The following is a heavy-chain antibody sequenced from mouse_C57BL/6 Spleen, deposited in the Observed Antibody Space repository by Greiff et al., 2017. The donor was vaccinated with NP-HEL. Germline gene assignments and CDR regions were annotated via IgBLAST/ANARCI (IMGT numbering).Heavy chain of an antibody. D-gene: IGHD1-1*01. V-gene: IGHV1-52*01. CDR1: GYTFTSYW. Sequence: QVQLQQPGAELVRPGSSVKLSCKASGYTFTSYWMHWVKQRPIQGLEWIGNIDPSDSETHYNQKFKDKATLTVDKSSSTAYMQRSSLTSEDSAVYYCAREGLRTRYFDVWGTGTTVTVSS. CDR3: AREGLRTRYFDV. CDR2: IDPSDSET. J-gene: IGHJ1*03.